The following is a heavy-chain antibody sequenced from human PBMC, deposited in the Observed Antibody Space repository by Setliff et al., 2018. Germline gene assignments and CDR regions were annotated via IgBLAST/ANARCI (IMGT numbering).Heavy chain of an antibody. CDR3: ARGPVMIVATGYFDY. CDR2: IYTSRST. D-gene: IGHD3-22*01. Sequence: PSETLSLTCTVSGGSISSGSYYWSWIRQPAGKGLEWIGRIYTSRSTNYNPSLKSRVTISVDTSKNQFSLKLSSVTAADTAVYYCARGPVMIVATGYFDYWGQGTLVTVSS. V-gene: IGHV4-61*02. J-gene: IGHJ4*02. CDR1: GGSISSGSYY.